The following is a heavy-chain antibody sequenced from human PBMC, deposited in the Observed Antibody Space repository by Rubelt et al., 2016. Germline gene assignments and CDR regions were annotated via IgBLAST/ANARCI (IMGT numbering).Heavy chain of an antibody. Sequence: QLQLQESGPGLVKPSETLSLTCTVSGGSISSSSYYCSWLRQPPGKGLEWIGSIYYSGSTYYNPSLNGRVTISVDTSKSQFSLKLGSVTAAETAVYYCAGRAVVVVPAAMGEGFDPWGQGTLVTVSS. CDR3: AGRAVVVVPAAMGEGFDP. V-gene: IGHV4-39*01. J-gene: IGHJ5*02. D-gene: IGHD2-2*01. CDR2: IYYSGST. CDR1: GGSISSSSYY.